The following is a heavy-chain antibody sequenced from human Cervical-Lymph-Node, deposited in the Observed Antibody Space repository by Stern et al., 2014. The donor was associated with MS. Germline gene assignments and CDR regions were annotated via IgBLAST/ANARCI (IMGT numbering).Heavy chain of an antibody. CDR2: IYTRGNT. CDR1: GGSIHSGSYY. V-gene: IGHV4-61*02. D-gene: IGHD2/OR15-2a*01. CDR3: ARDCHGYCNTTTDHFYYGMDV. Sequence: QVQLQESGPGLVKPSQTLSLTCSVSGGSIHSGSYYWSWLRQPAGKALEWIGRIYTRGNTDYNPSLKSRASISADTSKNQFSLKLTSVTAADTAMYYCARDCHGYCNTTTDHFYYGMDVWGQGTTVTVSS. J-gene: IGHJ6*02.